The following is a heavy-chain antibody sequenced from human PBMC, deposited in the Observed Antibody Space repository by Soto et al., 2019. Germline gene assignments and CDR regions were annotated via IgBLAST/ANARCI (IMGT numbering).Heavy chain of an antibody. J-gene: IGHJ6*02. D-gene: IGHD3-3*02. CDR1: GFTFSSYW. Sequence: GGSLRLSCAASGFTFSSYWMHWVRQAPGKGLVWVSRINSDGSSTSYADSVKGRFTISRDNAKNTLYLQMNSLRAEDTAVYYCARDSTFSPPYYGMDVWGRGTTVTVSS. CDR2: INSDGSST. CDR3: ARDSTFSPPYYGMDV. V-gene: IGHV3-74*01.